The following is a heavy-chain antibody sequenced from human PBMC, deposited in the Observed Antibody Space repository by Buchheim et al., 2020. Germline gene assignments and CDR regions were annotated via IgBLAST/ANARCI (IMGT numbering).Heavy chain of an antibody. CDR2: MYSGGRT. Sequence: EVQLVESGGDLVQPGGSLRLSCVVSGFSVSSNYMNWVRQAPGKGLAWVAVMYSGGRTEYAESVKGRFTISRDNSKNTVYLQMNSLRAEDTAVYYCTRDGSSSSPNDFDYWGQGTL. V-gene: IGHV3-66*01. CDR3: TRDGSSSSPNDFDY. D-gene: IGHD6-6*01. J-gene: IGHJ4*02. CDR1: GFSVSSNY.